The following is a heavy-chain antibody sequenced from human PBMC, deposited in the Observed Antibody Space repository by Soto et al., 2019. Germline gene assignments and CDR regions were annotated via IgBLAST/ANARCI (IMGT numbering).Heavy chain of an antibody. CDR2: IYYSGST. J-gene: IGHJ5*02. D-gene: IGHD3-3*01. Sequence: SETLSLTCTVSGGSISSGGYYWSWIRQHPGKGLEWIGYIYYSGSTYYNPSLKSRVTISVDTSKNQFSLKLSSVTAADTAVYYCARDRYDLGSSGARWFDPWGQGTLVTVSS. CDR3: ARDRYDLGSSGARWFDP. V-gene: IGHV4-31*03. CDR1: GGSISSGGYY.